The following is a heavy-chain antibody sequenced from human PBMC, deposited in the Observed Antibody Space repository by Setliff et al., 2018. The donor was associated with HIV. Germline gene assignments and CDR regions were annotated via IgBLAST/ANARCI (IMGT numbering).Heavy chain of an antibody. CDR3: ARATAAWDDAFDI. V-gene: IGHV3-21*01. CDR1: GFPVSYYI. Sequence: GGSLRLSCAASGFPVSYYIMNWVRQAPGKGLEWVSFISRRNSYIYYADSVKGRFTISRDNTRNSLYLQMNGLRAEDTAVYYCARATAAWDDAFDIWGQGTMVTVSS. CDR2: ISRRNSYI. J-gene: IGHJ3*02. D-gene: IGHD6-13*01.